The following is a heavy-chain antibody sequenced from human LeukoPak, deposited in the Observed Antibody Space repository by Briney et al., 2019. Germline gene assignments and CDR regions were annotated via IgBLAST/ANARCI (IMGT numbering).Heavy chain of an antibody. J-gene: IGHJ4*02. CDR1: GYTFTSYA. CDR3: VRGALIKNIVVVPAAMVY. CDR2: INAGNGNT. Sequence: ASVKVSCKASGYTFTSYAMHWVRQAPGQRLEWMGWINAGNGNTKYSQKFQGRVTITRDTSASTAYMELSSLRSEDTAVYYCVRGALIKNIVVVPAAMVYWGQGTLVTVSS. V-gene: IGHV1-3*01. D-gene: IGHD2-2*01.